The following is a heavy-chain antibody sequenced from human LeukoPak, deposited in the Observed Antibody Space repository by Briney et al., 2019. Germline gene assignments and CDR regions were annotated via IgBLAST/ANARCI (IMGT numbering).Heavy chain of an antibody. Sequence: GGSLRLSCAASGFTFSSYWMSWVRQAPGKGLEWVSVIYSGGSTYYADSVKGRFTISRDNSKNMLYLQMNSLRAEDTAVYYCASGSPGGAFDIWGQGTMVTVSS. CDR2: IYSGGST. D-gene: IGHD1-26*01. V-gene: IGHV3-53*01. CDR1: GFTFSSYW. CDR3: ASGSPGGAFDI. J-gene: IGHJ3*02.